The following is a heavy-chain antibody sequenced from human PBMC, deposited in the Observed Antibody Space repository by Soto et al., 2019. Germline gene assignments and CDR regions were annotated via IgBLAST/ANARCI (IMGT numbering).Heavy chain of an antibody. CDR2: ISAYNGNT. Sequence: ASVKVSCKASGYTFTSYGISWVRQAPGQGLEWMGWISAYNGNTNYAQKLQGRVTMTTDTSTSTAYMGLRSLRSDDTAVYYCARDSSSGYPRYYYGTDVWGQGTTVTVSS. CDR3: ARDSSSGYPRYYYGTDV. D-gene: IGHD3-3*01. J-gene: IGHJ6*02. CDR1: GYTFTSYG. V-gene: IGHV1-18*01.